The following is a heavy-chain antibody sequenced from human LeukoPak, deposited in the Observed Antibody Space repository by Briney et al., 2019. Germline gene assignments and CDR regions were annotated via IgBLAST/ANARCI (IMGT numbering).Heavy chain of an antibody. CDR3: VREYCGGDCYTDF. Sequence: TGGPLRLSCAASGFTFSLYWMHWVRQTPGKGLVWVSRLNSDGSITTYADSVKGRFTISRDNAKNTLYLQMNSLRAEDTALYYCVREYCGGDCYTDFWGQGTLVTVSS. CDR1: GFTFSLYW. CDR2: LNSDGSIT. D-gene: IGHD2-21*02. V-gene: IGHV3-74*01. J-gene: IGHJ4*02.